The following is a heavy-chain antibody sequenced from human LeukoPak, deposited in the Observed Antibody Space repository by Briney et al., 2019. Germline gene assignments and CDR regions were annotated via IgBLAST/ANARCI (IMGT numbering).Heavy chain of an antibody. V-gene: IGHV5-51*01. CDR2: IYPGDSDA. J-gene: IGHJ4*02. D-gene: IGHD6-19*01. CDR3: ARRAVAGPSYYFDY. CDR1: GYSFTSFW. Sequence: GESLQISCKGSGYSFTSFWIGWVRQVPGKGLEWMGIIYPGDSDARYSPSFQGQVTISADKSISTAYLQWSSLKASDTAMYYCARRAVAGPSYYFDYWGQGTLVTVSS.